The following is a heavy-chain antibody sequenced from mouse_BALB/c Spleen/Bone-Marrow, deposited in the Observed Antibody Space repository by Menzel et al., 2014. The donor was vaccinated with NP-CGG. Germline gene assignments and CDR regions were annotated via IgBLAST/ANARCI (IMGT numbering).Heavy chain of an antibody. J-gene: IGHJ2*01. CDR2: ISYSGNT. D-gene: IGHD3-3*01. CDR3: ARGTGYYFDY. CDR1: GDSITNAY. V-gene: IGHV3-8*02. Sequence: EVKLVESGPSLVKPSQTLSLTCSVTGDSITNAYWNWIRKFPGNKIDYMGYISYSGNTYYNPSLKSRISITRDTSKNQCYLQLNSVITEYTATYSCARGTGYYFDYWGQGTTLTVSS.